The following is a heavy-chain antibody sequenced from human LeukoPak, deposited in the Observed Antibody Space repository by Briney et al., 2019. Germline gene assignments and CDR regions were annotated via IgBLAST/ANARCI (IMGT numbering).Heavy chain of an antibody. V-gene: IGHV3-30*02. D-gene: IGHD3-3*01. CDR2: IWYGGSNK. CDR3: AKDAYDFWSGYGLDY. CDR1: GFTFSSYG. Sequence: GGSLRLSCAASGFTFSSYGMHWVRQAPGKGLEWVAVIWYGGSNKYYADSVKGRFTISRDNSKNTLYLQMNSLRAEDTAVYYCAKDAYDFWSGYGLDYWGQGTLVTVSS. J-gene: IGHJ4*02.